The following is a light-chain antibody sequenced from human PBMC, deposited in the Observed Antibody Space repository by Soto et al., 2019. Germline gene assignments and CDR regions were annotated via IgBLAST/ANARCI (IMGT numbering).Light chain of an antibody. J-gene: IGKJ4*01. CDR2: LGS. V-gene: IGKV2-28*01. CDR1: QSLLHRNGYNS. CDR3: MQVLQSPLT. Sequence: DIVMTQSPLSLPVTPGEPASISCRSSQSLLHRNGYNSLDWYLQKQGQSPQLLIYLGSHRASGVPDRFSGSGSGTDFTLNISRVEAEDVGVYYCMQVLQSPLTFGGGTKVEIK.